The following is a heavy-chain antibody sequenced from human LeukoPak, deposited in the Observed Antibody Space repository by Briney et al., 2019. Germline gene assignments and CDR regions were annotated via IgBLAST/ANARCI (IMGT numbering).Heavy chain of an antibody. V-gene: IGHV3-7*03. CDR2: IKQDGSEK. CDR1: GFTFSSYW. Sequence: GGSLRLSCAASGFTFSSYWMSWVRQAPGKGLEWVANIKQDGSEKYYVDSVKGRFTISRDNAKNSLYLQMNSLRAEDTALYYCAKGYSSGWYGNWFDPWGQGTVVTVSS. D-gene: IGHD6-19*01. CDR3: AKGYSSGWYGNWFDP. J-gene: IGHJ5*02.